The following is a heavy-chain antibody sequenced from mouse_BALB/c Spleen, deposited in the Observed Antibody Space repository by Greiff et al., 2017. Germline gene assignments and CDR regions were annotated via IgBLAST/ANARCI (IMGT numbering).Heavy chain of an antibody. J-gene: IGHJ2*01. Sequence: QVQLQQSGAELVRPGASVTLSCKASGYTFTDYEMHWVKQTPVHGLEWIGAIDPETGGTAYNQKFKGKATLTADKSSSTAYMELRSLTSEDSAVYYCTRYTTATPDYWGQGTTLTVSS. CDR3: TRYTTATPDY. V-gene: IGHV1-15*01. D-gene: IGHD1-2*01. CDR2: IDPETGGT. CDR1: GYTFTDYE.